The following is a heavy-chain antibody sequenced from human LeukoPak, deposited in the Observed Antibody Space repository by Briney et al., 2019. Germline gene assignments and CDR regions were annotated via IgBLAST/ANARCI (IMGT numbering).Heavy chain of an antibody. J-gene: IGHJ4*02. V-gene: IGHV1-18*01. D-gene: IGHD6-19*01. Sequence: ASVKLSCKASGYTFTSYGISWVRQAPGQGLEWMGWISAYNGNTNYAQKLQGRVTMSAVTSTSTAYMELRSLRSDDTAVYYCARANVGSSGRWGFDYWGQGTLVTVSS. CDR3: ARANVGSSGRWGFDY. CDR1: GYTFTSYG. CDR2: ISAYNGNT.